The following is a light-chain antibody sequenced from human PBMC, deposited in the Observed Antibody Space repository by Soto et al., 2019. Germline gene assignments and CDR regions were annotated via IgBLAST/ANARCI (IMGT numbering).Light chain of an antibody. CDR2: DAS. CDR1: QSISGTY. J-gene: IGKJ4*01. V-gene: IGKV3-11*01. CDR3: QQRGTWPLT. Sequence: DTVLTQSPGTLSLPSGERATLSCRASQSISGTYLAWYQQKPGQAPRLLIFDASSRATGIPARFSGSGSGTDFTLTISSLEPEDFAVYYCQQRGTWPLTFGGGTKVDIK.